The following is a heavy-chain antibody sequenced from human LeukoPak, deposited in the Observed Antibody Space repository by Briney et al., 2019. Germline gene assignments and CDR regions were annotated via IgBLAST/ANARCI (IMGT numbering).Heavy chain of an antibody. CDR1: GFSLSTSGVG. CDR3: AHSREKCGEWFLLAFCAFDI. D-gene: IGHD3-3*01. CDR2: IYWNDDK. Sequence: SGPTLVKPTQTLTLTCTFSGFSLSTSGVGVGWIRQPPGKALEWLALIYWNDDKRYSPSLKSRLTITKDTSKNQVVLTMTNMDPVDTATYYCAHSREKCGEWFLLAFCAFDIWGQGTMVTVSS. V-gene: IGHV2-5*01. J-gene: IGHJ3*02.